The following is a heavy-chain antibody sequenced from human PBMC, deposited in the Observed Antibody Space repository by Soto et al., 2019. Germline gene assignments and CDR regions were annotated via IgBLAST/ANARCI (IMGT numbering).Heavy chain of an antibody. CDR2: ISYDGSNK. V-gene: IGHV3-30-3*01. D-gene: IGHD5-18*01. CDR3: ARDPLWGTAMVLWYFDL. CDR1: GFTFSSYA. Sequence: QVQLVESGGGVVQPGRSLRLSCAASGFTFSSYAMHWVRQAPGKGLEWVAVISYDGSNKYYADSVKGRFTISRDNSKNTLYLQMKSLRAADTAVYYCARDPLWGTAMVLWYFDLWGRGTLVTVSS. J-gene: IGHJ2*01.